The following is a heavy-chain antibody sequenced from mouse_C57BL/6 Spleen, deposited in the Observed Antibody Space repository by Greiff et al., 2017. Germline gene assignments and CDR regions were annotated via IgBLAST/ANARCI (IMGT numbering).Heavy chain of an antibody. Sequence: EVQGVESGGGLVKPGGSLKLSCAASGFTFSSYTMSWVRQTPEKRLEWVATISGGGGNTYYPDSVKGRFTISRDNAKNTLYLQMSSLRSEDTALYYCARGSGSSLFDYWGQGTTLTVSS. CDR2: ISGGGGNT. J-gene: IGHJ2*01. V-gene: IGHV5-9*01. D-gene: IGHD1-1*01. CDR1: GFTFSSYT. CDR3: ARGSGSSLFDY.